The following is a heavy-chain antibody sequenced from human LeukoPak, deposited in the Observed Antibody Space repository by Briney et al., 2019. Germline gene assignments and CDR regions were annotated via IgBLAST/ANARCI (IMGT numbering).Heavy chain of an antibody. CDR2: INPNSGGT. CDR1: GYTFTVYY. CDR3: ARGHCSSTSCSDP. Sequence: ASVKVSFKASGYTFTVYYMHWVRQAPGQGLEWMGWINPNSGGTNYAQKFQGRVTMTRDTSISTAYMELSRLRSDDTAVYYCARGHCSSTSCSDPWGQGTLVTVSS. J-gene: IGHJ5*02. D-gene: IGHD2-2*01. V-gene: IGHV1-2*02.